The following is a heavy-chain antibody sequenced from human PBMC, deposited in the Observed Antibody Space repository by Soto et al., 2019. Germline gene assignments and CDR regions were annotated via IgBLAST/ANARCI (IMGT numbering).Heavy chain of an antibody. J-gene: IGHJ4*02. CDR3: ARSQDIVATIRVFLDY. CDR2: INPSGGST. D-gene: IGHD5-12*01. CDR1: GYTFTSYY. V-gene: IGHV1-46*03. Sequence: ASVKVSCKASGYTFTSYYMHWVRQAPGQGLEWMRKINPSGGSTSYAQKFQGRVTMTRDTSTSTVYMELSSLSSEDTAVYYCARSQDIVATIRVFLDYWGQGTLVTVS.